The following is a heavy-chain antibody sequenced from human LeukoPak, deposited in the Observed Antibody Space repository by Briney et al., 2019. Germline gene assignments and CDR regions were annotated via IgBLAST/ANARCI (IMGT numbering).Heavy chain of an antibody. CDR1: GGTFSSYA. V-gene: IGHV1-69*13. J-gene: IGHJ4*02. CDR3: ARERDGMLLDYFDY. CDR2: IIPIFGTA. D-gene: IGHD2-8*01. Sequence: SVKVSCKASGGTFSSYAISWVRQAPGQGLDWMGGIIPIFGTANYAQKFQGRVTITADESTSTAYMELSSLRSEDTAVYYCARERDGMLLDYFDYWGQGTLVTVSS.